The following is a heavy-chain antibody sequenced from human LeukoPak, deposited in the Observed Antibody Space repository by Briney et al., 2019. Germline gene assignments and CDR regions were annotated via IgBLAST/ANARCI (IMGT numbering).Heavy chain of an antibody. V-gene: IGHV4-4*07. CDR1: GGSISSYY. D-gene: IGHD1-1*01. J-gene: IGHJ6*03. CDR2: IYTSGST. CDR3: ASSSLEPVYYYYYMDV. Sequence: SETLSLTCTASGGSISSYYWSWLRQPAGKGLEWIGRIYTSGSTNYNPSLKSRVTMSVDTSKNQFSLKLSSVTNADTAVYYCASSSLEPVYYYYYMDVWGKGTTVTVSS.